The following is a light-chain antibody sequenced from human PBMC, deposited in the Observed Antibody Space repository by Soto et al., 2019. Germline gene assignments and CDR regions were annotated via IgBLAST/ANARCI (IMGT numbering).Light chain of an antibody. Sequence: EVLLTQSPVTLSLSPGERASLSFSASQSLRGLLAWYQQKPGQAPRLLIYDAYNRATGIPPRFSGSGSGTDFTLTISSLEPEDSAVYYCQQRHMWPITFGQGTRLEI. CDR2: DAY. V-gene: IGKV3-11*01. CDR3: QQRHMWPIT. J-gene: IGKJ5*01. CDR1: QSLRGL.